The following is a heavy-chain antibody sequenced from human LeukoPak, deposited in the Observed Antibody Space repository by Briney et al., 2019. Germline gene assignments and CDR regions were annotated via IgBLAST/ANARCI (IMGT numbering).Heavy chain of an antibody. CDR1: GGSMNPYY. CDR3: AIVASYYGTASYYNPAHFDS. D-gene: IGHD3-10*01. Sequence: SETLSLTCTFSGGSMNPYYWSWIRQPPGNGLEWIGYIYYSGSTNYNPSLKSRVTISVEMSDNQFSLKLTSVPPADTAIYSCAIVASYYGTASYYNPAHFDSWGQGALVTVS. CDR2: IYYSGST. V-gene: IGHV4-59*01. J-gene: IGHJ4*02.